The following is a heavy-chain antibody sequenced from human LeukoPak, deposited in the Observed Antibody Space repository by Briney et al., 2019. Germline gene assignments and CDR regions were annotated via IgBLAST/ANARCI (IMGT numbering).Heavy chain of an antibody. J-gene: IGHJ4*02. CDR3: ARMVESKFDY. CDR1: GFSLSTSGVR. CDR2: IDWDDDK. Sequence: SGPTLVNPTQTLTLTCTFSGFSLSTSGVRVSWIRQPPGKALEWLARIDWDDDKFYSTSLKTRLTISKDTSKNQVVLTMTNMDPVDTATYYCARMVESKFDYWGQGTLVTVHS. V-gene: IGHV2-70*04.